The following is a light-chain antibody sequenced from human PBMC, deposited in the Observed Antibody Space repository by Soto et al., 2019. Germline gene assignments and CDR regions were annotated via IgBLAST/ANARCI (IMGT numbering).Light chain of an antibody. CDR1: SSDVGGYNY. CDR3: CSFTNSYTWV. Sequence: QAVVTQPASVSGSPGQSITISCTGTSSDVGGYNYVSWFQHHPGKVPKLMIYEVSHRPSGVSDRFSGSKSGTTASLTISGLQAEDEADYYCCSFTNSYTWVFGGGTKLTVL. J-gene: IGLJ3*02. V-gene: IGLV2-14*01. CDR2: EVS.